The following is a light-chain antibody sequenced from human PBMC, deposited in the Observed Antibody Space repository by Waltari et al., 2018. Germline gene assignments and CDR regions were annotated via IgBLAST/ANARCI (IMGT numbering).Light chain of an antibody. CDR2: GAS. Sequence: DIVLTQSPGTLSLSPGARATLPCRASQTISNTYLVWFQQKRGQAPRLLIYGASNRATGIPDRFSGSGSGTDFTLTISRLEPEDFAMYYCQHYGSPPGTFGQGTNVEIK. J-gene: IGKJ1*01. CDR1: QTISNTY. CDR3: QHYGSPPGT. V-gene: IGKV3-20*01.